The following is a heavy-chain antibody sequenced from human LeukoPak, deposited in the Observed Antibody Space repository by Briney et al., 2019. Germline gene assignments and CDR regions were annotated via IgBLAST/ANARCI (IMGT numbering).Heavy chain of an antibody. D-gene: IGHD6-13*01. CDR3: ARECSWYRSNWFDP. Sequence: GGSLRLSCAASGFTFSDYYMSWIRQAPGKGLEWVSYISSSGSTIYYADSVKGRFTISRDNAKNSPYLQMNSLRAEDTAVYYCARECSWYRSNWFDPWGQGTLVTVSS. V-gene: IGHV3-11*01. CDR1: GFTFSDYY. J-gene: IGHJ5*02. CDR2: ISSSGSTI.